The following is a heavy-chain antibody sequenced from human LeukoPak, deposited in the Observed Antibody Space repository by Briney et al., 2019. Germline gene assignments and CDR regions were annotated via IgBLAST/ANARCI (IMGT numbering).Heavy chain of an antibody. Sequence: GGSLRLSCAASGFTFDDYAMHWVRQAPGKGLEWVSLISGDGGSTYYADSVKGRFTISRDNSKNSLYLQMNSLRTEDTAVYYCASGPSYYDSSGYYLVSPFDYWGQGTLVTVSS. CDR2: ISGDGGST. V-gene: IGHV3-43*02. CDR1: GFTFDDYA. CDR3: ASGPSYYDSSGYYLVSPFDY. D-gene: IGHD3-22*01. J-gene: IGHJ4*02.